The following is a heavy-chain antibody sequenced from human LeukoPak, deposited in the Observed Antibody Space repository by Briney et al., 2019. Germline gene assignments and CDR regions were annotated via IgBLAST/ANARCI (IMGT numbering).Heavy chain of an antibody. D-gene: IGHD6-13*01. CDR1: GYTFTRDY. Sequence: ASVKVSCKASGYTFTRDYIRWVRQVFGQGLEWMGIINPSGGSATYAQKFQGRVTMTREMSTSTVYMELSSLKSEDTAVYYCARDEGQLVSDYWGQGTLVTVSS. CDR2: INPSGGSA. J-gene: IGHJ4*02. V-gene: IGHV1-46*01. CDR3: ARDEGQLVSDY.